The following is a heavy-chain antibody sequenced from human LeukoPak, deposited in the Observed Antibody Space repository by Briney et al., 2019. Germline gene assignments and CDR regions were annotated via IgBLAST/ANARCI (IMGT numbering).Heavy chain of an antibody. Sequence: GASVKVSCKASGYTFTGYYMHWVRQAPGQGLEWMGWINPNSGGTNYAQKFQGRVTMTRDTSTSTVYMELSSLRSEDTAVYYCARDGDIAAWLVPTDPYFDYWGQGTLVTVSS. CDR1: GYTFTGYY. CDR3: ARDGDIAAWLVPTDPYFDY. J-gene: IGHJ4*02. CDR2: INPNSGGT. D-gene: IGHD6-19*01. V-gene: IGHV1-2*02.